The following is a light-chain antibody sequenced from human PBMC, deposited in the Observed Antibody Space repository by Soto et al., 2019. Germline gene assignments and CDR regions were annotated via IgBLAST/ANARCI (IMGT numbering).Light chain of an antibody. V-gene: IGKV3-15*01. CDR1: HSVNSH. J-gene: IGKJ4*01. CDR3: YQYSHCPLLR. Sequence: TQSAGTVSLNTGERATLSCRVSHSVNSHVACYQQKPGQAPRLLLYGASTRATGIPDRFSGSGSGTEFTLTIIILLSEDFAICYCYQYSHCPLLRFGGGTKADI. CDR2: GAS.